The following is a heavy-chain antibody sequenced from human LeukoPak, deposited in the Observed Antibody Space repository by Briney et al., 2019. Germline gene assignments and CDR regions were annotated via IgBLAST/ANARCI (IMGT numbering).Heavy chain of an antibody. V-gene: IGHV4-34*01. CDR1: GGSFSGYY. Sequence: SETPSLTCAVSGGSFSGYYWSWIRQPPGQGLEWIGEINHSGSTNYNPSLKSRVTISVDTSKNQFSLKLSSVTAADTAVYYCARGTDGYNSPWGQGTLVTVSS. D-gene: IGHD5-24*01. CDR3: ARGTDGYNSP. J-gene: IGHJ5*02. CDR2: INHSGST.